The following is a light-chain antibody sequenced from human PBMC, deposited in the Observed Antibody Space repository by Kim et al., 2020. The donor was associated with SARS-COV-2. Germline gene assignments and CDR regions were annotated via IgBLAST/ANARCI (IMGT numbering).Light chain of an antibody. CDR3: QTWGTGIVV. Sequence: QLVLTQSPSASASLGASVKLTCTLSSGHSTYAISWHQKRPEKGPRFLMKLNSDGGHRKGDGIPDRFSGSSSGAERYLTISSLQSEDEAEYYCQTWGTGIVVFGGGTKLTVL. CDR2: LNSDGGH. CDR1: SGHSTYA. J-gene: IGLJ2*01. V-gene: IGLV4-69*01.